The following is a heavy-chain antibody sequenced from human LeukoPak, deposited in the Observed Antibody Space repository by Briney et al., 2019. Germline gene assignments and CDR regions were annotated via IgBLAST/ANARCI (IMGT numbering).Heavy chain of an antibody. V-gene: IGHV3-30*02. D-gene: IGHD3/OR15-3a*01. J-gene: IGHJ4*02. Sequence: HAGGSLRLSCAASGFTFSSYGMHWVRQAPGKGLEWVTFIRSDGSSNYYGDSVKGRFTLSRDNFKNTLSLQMYSLRAGDTAVYYCVRDRDWGFDYWGRGTLVTVSS. CDR1: GFTFSSYG. CDR3: VRDRDWGFDY. CDR2: IRSDGSSN.